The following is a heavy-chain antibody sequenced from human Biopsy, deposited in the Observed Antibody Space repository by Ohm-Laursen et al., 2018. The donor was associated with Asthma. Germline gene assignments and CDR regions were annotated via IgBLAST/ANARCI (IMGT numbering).Heavy chain of an antibody. CDR2: ISNDGSDE. D-gene: IGHD1-26*01. CDR3: AKEVFPGWELRRGPDS. J-gene: IGHJ4*02. Sequence: SLRLSCAASGFTFSSFGMHWVRQAPGKGLEWVALISNDGSDEYYADSVKGRCTISRDNSKNTLFLEMNSLRAEDTAVYFCAKEVFPGWELRRGPDSWGQGTLVTVSS. CDR1: GFTFSSFG. V-gene: IGHV3-30*18.